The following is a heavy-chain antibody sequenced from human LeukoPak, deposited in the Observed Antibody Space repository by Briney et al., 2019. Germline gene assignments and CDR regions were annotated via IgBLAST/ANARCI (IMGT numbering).Heavy chain of an antibody. CDR2: INPNSGGT. Sequence: ASVKVSCKASGYTFTGYYMHWVRRAPGQGLEWMGWINPNSGGTNYAQKFQGRVTMTRDTSISTAYMELSRLRSDDTAVYYCARVPSSSSWYRRFDWFDPWGQGTLVTVSS. V-gene: IGHV1-2*02. D-gene: IGHD6-13*01. J-gene: IGHJ5*02. CDR1: GYTFTGYY. CDR3: ARVPSSSSWYRRFDWFDP.